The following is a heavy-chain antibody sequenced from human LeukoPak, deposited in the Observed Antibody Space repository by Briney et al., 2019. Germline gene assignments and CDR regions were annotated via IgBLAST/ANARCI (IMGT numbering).Heavy chain of an antibody. CDR3: ARDTLSGDYRFDY. J-gene: IGHJ4*02. CDR1: GYTLTELS. V-gene: IGHV1-2*02. D-gene: IGHD4-17*01. CDR2: INPNSGGT. Sequence: ASVKVSCKVSGYTLTELSMHWVRQAPGQGLEWLGWINPNSGGTNFAQKFQGRVTMTRDTSISTAYMELSRLRSDDTAVYSCARDTLSGDYRFDYWGQGTLVTVSS.